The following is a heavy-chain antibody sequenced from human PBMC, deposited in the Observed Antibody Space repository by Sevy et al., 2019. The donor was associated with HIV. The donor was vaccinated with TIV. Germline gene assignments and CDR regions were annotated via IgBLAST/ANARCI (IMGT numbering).Heavy chain of an antibody. J-gene: IGHJ4*02. CDR2: IKQDGSEK. D-gene: IGHD3-10*01. CDR3: ARYYCSGSYYNPLVKYFDY. V-gene: IGHV3-7*01. CDR1: GFTFSSYW. Sequence: GGSLRLSCAASGFTFSSYWMSWVRQAPGKGLEWVANIKQDGSEKYYVDSVKGRFTISRDNAKNSLYLQMNSLRAEDTVVYYCARYYCSGSYYNPLVKYFDYWGQGTLVTVSS.